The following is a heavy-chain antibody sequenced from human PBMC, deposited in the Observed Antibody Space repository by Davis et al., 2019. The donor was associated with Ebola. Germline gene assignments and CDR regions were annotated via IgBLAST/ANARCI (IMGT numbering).Heavy chain of an antibody. V-gene: IGHV3-23*01. CDR1: GFTFSSYA. Sequence: GESLKISCAASGFTFSSYAMSWVRQAPGKGLEWVSAISGSGGSTYYADSVKGRFTISRHNSKNTLYLQMNSLRAEDTAVYYCAKDPLRWFGELLSDYWGQGTLVTVSS. D-gene: IGHD3-10*01. CDR2: ISGSGGST. CDR3: AKDPLRWFGELLSDY. J-gene: IGHJ4*02.